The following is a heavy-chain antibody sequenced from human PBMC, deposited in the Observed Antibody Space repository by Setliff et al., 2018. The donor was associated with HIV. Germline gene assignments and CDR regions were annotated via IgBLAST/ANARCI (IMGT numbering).Heavy chain of an antibody. CDR3: ARRDCGGDCSINWFDP. D-gene: IGHD2-21*02. J-gene: IGHJ5*02. CDR1: GYSLSSDYY. CDR2: IYHSGST. V-gene: IGHV4-38-2*01. Sequence: SETLSLTCAVSGYSLSSDYYWGWIRQPPGKGLEWIGSIYHSGSTYYNPSLKSRVTISLDTSNNHFSLKLSSVTAADTAVYYCARRDCGGDCSINWFDPWGQGTLVTVSS.